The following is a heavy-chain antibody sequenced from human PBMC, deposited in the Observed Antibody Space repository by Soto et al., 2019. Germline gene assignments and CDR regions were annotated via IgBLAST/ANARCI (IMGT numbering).Heavy chain of an antibody. J-gene: IGHJ5*02. Sequence: GSLRLSCEASRFTFSSYAVTWVVQTPGKGLEWVSAISGSGGSTYYADSVKGRFTISRDNSKNTLYLQMNSLRAEDTAVYYCAKFDFGDYYNWFEPWGQGTLVTVSS. CDR3: AKFDFGDYYNWFEP. CDR1: RFTFSSYA. D-gene: IGHD4-17*01. V-gene: IGHV3-23*01. CDR2: ISGSGGST.